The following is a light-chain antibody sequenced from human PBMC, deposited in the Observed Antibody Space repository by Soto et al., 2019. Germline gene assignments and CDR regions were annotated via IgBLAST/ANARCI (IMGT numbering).Light chain of an antibody. CDR1: SSNIGAGYD. Sequence: HSVLTQPPSVSGAPGQRVTISCTGSSSNIGAGYDVHWYQQLPGTAPKLLIYGNSNRPSGVPDRFSGSKSGTSASLAITGLQAEDEADYYCQSYDSSLSVGVFGGGTQLTVL. J-gene: IGLJ2*01. CDR2: GNS. CDR3: QSYDSSLSVGV. V-gene: IGLV1-40*01.